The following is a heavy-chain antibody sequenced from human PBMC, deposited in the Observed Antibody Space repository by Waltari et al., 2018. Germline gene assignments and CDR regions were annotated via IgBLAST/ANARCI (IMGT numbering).Heavy chain of an antibody. CDR2: IYHTGST. D-gene: IGHD5-12*01. CDR3: ARHDRPRDINVDY. CDR1: GYSMHSGYC. J-gene: IGHJ4*02. V-gene: IGHV4-38-2*01. Sequence: QVQLQESGPTLVQPSETLSLTCDVSGYSMHSGYCWGWIRQSPRKGLEWIGFIYHTGSTDYNPSLKSRGTISADTSKNHFSRKLSSVSAADTAVYYCARHDRPRDINVDYWGQGILVTVSS.